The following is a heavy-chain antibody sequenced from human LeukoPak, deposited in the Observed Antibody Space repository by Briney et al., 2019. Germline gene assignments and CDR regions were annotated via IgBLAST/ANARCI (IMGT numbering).Heavy chain of an antibody. D-gene: IGHD6-13*01. J-gene: IGHJ5*02. Sequence: GESLKISCKGSGYSFTSYWIGWVRQMPGKGLEWMGFIYPGDSDTRYSPSFQGQVTISADKSISTAYLQWSSLKASDTAMYYCARHGGSSWFLGYNWFDPWGQGTLVTVSS. CDR2: IYPGDSDT. CDR1: GYSFTSYW. V-gene: IGHV5-51*01. CDR3: ARHGGSSWFLGYNWFDP.